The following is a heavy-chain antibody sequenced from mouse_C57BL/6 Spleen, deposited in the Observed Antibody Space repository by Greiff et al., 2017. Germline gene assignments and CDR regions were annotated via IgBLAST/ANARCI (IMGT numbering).Heavy chain of an antibody. Sequence: VQLQQPGAELVKPGASVKLSCKASGYTFTSYWMHWVKQRPGQGLEWIGLILPNSGSTNYNAKYKSKATLTADKSSSTAYMQLSSLTSEDASVDYFAKGWPGWYFDVWGTGTTVTVSS. CDR1: GYTFTSYW. D-gene: IGHD1-1*02. CDR3: AKGWPGWYFDV. J-gene: IGHJ1*03. CDR2: ILPNSGST. V-gene: IGHV1-64*01.